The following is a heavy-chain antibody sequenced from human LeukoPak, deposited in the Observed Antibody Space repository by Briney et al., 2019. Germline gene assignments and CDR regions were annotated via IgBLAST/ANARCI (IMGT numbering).Heavy chain of an antibody. Sequence: GGSLRLSCAASDFSVTDNYVTWVRQAPGKGLQWVSSVYAGGATYYADSVRGRFTISRDKSKNTVYLQMTSLRVEDTAVYYCARDRRENWSDPWGQGTLVTVSS. J-gene: IGHJ5*02. V-gene: IGHV3-53*01. CDR1: DFSVTDNY. CDR3: ARDRRENWSDP. CDR2: VYAGGAT.